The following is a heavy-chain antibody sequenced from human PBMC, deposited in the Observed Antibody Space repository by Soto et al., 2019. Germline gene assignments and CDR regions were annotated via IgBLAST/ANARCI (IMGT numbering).Heavy chain of an antibody. D-gene: IGHD6-13*01. CDR3: ARDSSSWYPYWFDP. J-gene: IGHJ5*02. V-gene: IGHV4-38-2*02. Sequence: ETLSLTCAVSGYSISSVYYWGLIRQPPGKGLEWIGSIYHSGSTYYNPSLKSRVTISVDTSKNQFSLKLSSVTAADTAVYYCARDSSSWYPYWFDPWGQGTLVTVSS. CDR2: IYHSGST. CDR1: GYSISSVYY.